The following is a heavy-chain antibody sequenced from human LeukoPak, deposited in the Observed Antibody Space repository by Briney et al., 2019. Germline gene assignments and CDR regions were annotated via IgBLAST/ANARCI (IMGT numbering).Heavy chain of an antibody. J-gene: IGHJ4*02. Sequence: ASVKVSCKASGYTFTGYYMHWVRQAHGQGLEWMGWINPNSGGTNYAQKFQGRVTMTRDTSISTAYMGLSRLRSDDTAVYYCARGWIQLWPFDYWGQGTLVIVSS. CDR3: ARGWIQLWPFDY. CDR1: GYTFTGYY. V-gene: IGHV1-2*02. D-gene: IGHD5-18*01. CDR2: INPNSGGT.